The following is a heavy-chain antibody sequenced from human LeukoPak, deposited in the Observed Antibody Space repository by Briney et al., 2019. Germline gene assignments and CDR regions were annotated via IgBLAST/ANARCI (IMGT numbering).Heavy chain of an antibody. V-gene: IGHV1-18*01. CDR2: ISASNGNT. CDR1: GYTFHNYG. J-gene: IGHJ4*02. D-gene: IGHD5-12*01. CDR3: ARGNFIVASSSRRDYYFDY. Sequence: GASVKVSCKASGYTFHNYGISWVRQAPGQGLEWMGWISASNGNTNYAQKFQGRVTMTTDTSRSTAYMEPRSLRSDDTAVYYCARGNFIVASSSRRDYYFDYWGQGTLVTVSS.